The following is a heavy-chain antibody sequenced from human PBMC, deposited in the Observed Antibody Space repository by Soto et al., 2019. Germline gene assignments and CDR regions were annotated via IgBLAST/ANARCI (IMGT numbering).Heavy chain of an antibody. CDR2: ISFDENDK. D-gene: IGHD3-16*01. J-gene: IGHJ5*02. CDR1: GFTFSNYG. Sequence: QVQLVESGGGLVQPGRSLRLSCAASGFTFSNYGMHWVRQAPGKGLEWVAVISFDENDKYYTDSVKGRFTISRDNSKNTVYLQMNSLRVDDTAVYFCAKDYGRSNLGGDWFGPWCQGTLVTVAS. V-gene: IGHV3-30*18. CDR3: AKDYGRSNLGGDWFGP.